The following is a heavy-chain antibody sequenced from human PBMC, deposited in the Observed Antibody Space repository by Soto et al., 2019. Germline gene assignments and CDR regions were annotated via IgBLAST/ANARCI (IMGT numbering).Heavy chain of an antibody. V-gene: IGHV3-21*06. Sequence: EVQLVESGGGLVKPGGSLRLSCTASGFTFSSYSMNWVRQAPGKGLEWVSSISRSGSTTHYADSVKGRFTISRDNTRNSLFLQMNSLRAEDPGFYYCAREAAAGTDYFDPWGQGTLVTVSS. CDR2: ISRSGSTT. CDR3: AREAAAGTDYFDP. CDR1: GFTFSSYS. J-gene: IGHJ5*02. D-gene: IGHD6-13*01.